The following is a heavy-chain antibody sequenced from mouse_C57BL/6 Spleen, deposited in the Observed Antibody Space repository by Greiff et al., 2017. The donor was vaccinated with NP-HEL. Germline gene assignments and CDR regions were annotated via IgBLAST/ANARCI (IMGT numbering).Heavy chain of an antibody. V-gene: IGHV3-3*01. Sequence: DVKLQESGPSLVTPSQTLSLTCTVTGFSINSDCYWIWIRQFPGNKLEYIGYTFYSGITYYNPSLESRTYITRDTSKNQFSLKLSSVTTEDTATYYCARAPYSNSVGYAMDYWGQGTSVTVSS. CDR2: TFYSGIT. CDR3: ARAPYSNSVGYAMDY. J-gene: IGHJ4*01. CDR1: GFSINSDCY. D-gene: IGHD2-5*01.